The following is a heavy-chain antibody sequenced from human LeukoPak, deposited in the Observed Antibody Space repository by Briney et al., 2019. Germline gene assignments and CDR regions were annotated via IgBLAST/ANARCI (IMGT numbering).Heavy chain of an antibody. CDR3: ARSGYNRFDY. Sequence: GGSLRLSCAASGFTCNTYAMSWVRQAPGKGLEWVSSFSGSGGSTYYADSVKGRFTISRDNSKSTLYLQMNSLRAEDTAIYYCARSGYNRFDYWGQGTLVTVSS. V-gene: IGHV3-23*01. D-gene: IGHD5-24*01. J-gene: IGHJ4*02. CDR1: GFTCNTYA. CDR2: FSGSGGST.